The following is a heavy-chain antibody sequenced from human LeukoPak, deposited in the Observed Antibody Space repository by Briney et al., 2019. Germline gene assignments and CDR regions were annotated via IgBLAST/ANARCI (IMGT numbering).Heavy chain of an antibody. CDR1: GFTFSSYP. CDR2: ISYDGSEK. J-gene: IGHJ4*02. V-gene: IGHV3-30-3*01. Sequence: PGRSLRLSCAASGFTFSSYPMHWVRQAPGKGLEWVAVISYDGSEKHYADPVKGRFTISRDNSKNTLYQQMNSLRAEDTAVYYCAREGSSGFYPYWGQGILVTVSS. D-gene: IGHD3-22*01. CDR3: AREGSSGFYPY.